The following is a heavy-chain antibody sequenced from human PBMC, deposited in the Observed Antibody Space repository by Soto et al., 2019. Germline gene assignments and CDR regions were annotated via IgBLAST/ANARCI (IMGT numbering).Heavy chain of an antibody. J-gene: IGHJ5*02. CDR1: GDSISSVNW. CDR3: ARSPGYITISSSDP. D-gene: IGHD3-3*01. V-gene: IGHV4-4*02. Sequence: SETLSLTCAVSGDSISSVNWWSWVRQSPGQGLEWIGDIYHTGITNYNPSLQSRVTISVDKFKNEFSLNLTSVTAADTAVYYCARSPGYITISSSDPWRQGTLVTV. CDR2: IYHTGIT.